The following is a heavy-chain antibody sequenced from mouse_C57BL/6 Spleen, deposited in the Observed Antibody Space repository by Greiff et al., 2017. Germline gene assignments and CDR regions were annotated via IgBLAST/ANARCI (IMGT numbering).Heavy chain of an antibody. V-gene: IGHV1-39*01. CDR3: AAYSPFAY. J-gene: IGHJ3*01. CDR1: GYSFTDYN. CDR2: IHPNYGTT. Sequence: EVKLVESGPELVKPGASVKISCKASGYSFTDYNMHWVKQSNGKSLEWIGVIHPNYGTTSYNQKFKGKATLTVDQSSSTAYMQLNSLTSEDSAVXYCAAYSPFAYWGQGTLVTVSA. D-gene: IGHD2-10*01.